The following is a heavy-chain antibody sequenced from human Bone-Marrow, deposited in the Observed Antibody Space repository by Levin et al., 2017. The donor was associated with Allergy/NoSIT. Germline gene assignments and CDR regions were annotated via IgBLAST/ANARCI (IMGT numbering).Heavy chain of an antibody. V-gene: IGHV1-24*01. CDR1: GYTLTELS. D-gene: IGHD1-26*01. Sequence: AGESLKISCKVSGYTLTELSMHWVRQAPGKGLEWMGGFDPEDGETINAQKFQGRVTMTEDTSTDTAYMELRSVRAEDTSVYYGATGRLGGSHTDYGMGVWGQGTTVTVSS. CDR2: FDPEDGET. CDR3: ATGRLGGSHTDYGMGV. J-gene: IGHJ6*02.